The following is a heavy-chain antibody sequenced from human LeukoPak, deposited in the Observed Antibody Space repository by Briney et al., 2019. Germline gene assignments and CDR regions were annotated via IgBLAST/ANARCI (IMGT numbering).Heavy chain of an antibody. Sequence: PGGSLRLSCAASGFTVSSNYMSWVRQAPGKGLEWVSVIYSGGSTYYADSVKGRFTISRDNSKNTLYLQMNSLRAEDTAVYYCARDRLHLPQFDPWGQGTLVTVSS. CDR1: GFTVSSNY. J-gene: IGHJ5*02. V-gene: IGHV3-66*02. CDR2: IYSGGST. CDR3: ARDRLHLPQFDP.